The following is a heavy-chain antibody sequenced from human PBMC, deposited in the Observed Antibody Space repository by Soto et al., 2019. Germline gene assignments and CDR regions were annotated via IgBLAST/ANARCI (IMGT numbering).Heavy chain of an antibody. J-gene: IGHJ3*02. D-gene: IGHD6-13*01. CDR3: ARRPRSSSWYAFDI. V-gene: IGHV1-18*01. CDR1: GYTFTSYG. CDR2: ISAYNGNT. Sequence: ASVKVSCKASGYTFTSYGISWVRQAPGQGLEWMGWISAYNGNTNYAQKLQGRVTMTTDTSTSTAYMELRSLRSDDTAVYYCARRPRSSSWYAFDIWGQGTMVTVSS.